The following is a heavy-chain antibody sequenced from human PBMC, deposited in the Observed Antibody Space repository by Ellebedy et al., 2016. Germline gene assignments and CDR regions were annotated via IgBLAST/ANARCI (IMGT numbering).Heavy chain of an antibody. Sequence: SETLSLXXRVYGGSFSDYYWGWIRQPPGKGLEWIGDINHSGNTDYNPSLKSRVAISVDTSRNQFSLRVTSVTAADTAIYYCARLSREQFVGHFDYWGQGDLVTVSS. CDR3: ARLSREQFVGHFDY. CDR2: INHSGNT. CDR1: GGSFSDYY. J-gene: IGHJ4*02. V-gene: IGHV4-34*01. D-gene: IGHD6-6*01.